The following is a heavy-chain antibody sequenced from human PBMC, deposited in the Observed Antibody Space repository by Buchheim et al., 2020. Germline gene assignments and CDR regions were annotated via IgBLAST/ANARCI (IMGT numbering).Heavy chain of an antibody. V-gene: IGHV1-46*01. J-gene: IGHJ6*02. CDR2: INPSGGST. Sequence: QVQLVQSGAEVKKPGASVKVSCKASGYTFTSYYMHWVRQAPGQGLEWKGIINPSGGSTSYAQKFQGRVTMTRDTSTSTVYMELSSLRSEDTAVYYCARDRVVVVTATTEDYYYYGMDVWGQGTT. CDR3: ARDRVVVVTATTEDYYYYGMDV. D-gene: IGHD2-21*02. CDR1: GYTFTSYY.